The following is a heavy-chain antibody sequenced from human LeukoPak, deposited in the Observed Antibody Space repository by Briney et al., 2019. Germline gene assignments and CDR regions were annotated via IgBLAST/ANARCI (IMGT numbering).Heavy chain of an antibody. J-gene: IGHJ6*03. CDR2: IKQDGSEK. CDR3: ARAGGSYYVYYYYYYMDV. Sequence: GGSLRLSCVASGFTFSSYWMSWVRQAPGKGLEWVANIKQDGSEKYYVDSVKGRFTISRDNSKNSLYLQMNSLRAEDTAVYYCARAGGSYYVYYYYYYMDVWGKGTTVTVSS. D-gene: IGHD1-26*01. CDR1: GFTFSSYW. V-gene: IGHV3-7*04.